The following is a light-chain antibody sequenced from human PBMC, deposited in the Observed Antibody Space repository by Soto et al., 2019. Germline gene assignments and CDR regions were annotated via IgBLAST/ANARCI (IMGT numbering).Light chain of an antibody. CDR2: GAS. V-gene: IGKV3-20*01. J-gene: IGKJ1*01. CDR3: QQYGSSPCT. CDR1: QSVSSSY. Sequence: EIVLTQSPGTLSLSPGERATLSCRASQSVSSSYLAWYQQKPGHAPRLLIYGASSRATGIPDRFSDSGSGTDFTLTISRLEPEDFAVYYCQQYGSSPCTFGQGTQVEIK.